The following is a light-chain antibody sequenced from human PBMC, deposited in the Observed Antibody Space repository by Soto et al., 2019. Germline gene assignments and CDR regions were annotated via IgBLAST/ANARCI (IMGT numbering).Light chain of an antibody. CDR1: KSISSY. V-gene: IGKV1-39*01. CDR3: QQSYSTPPLT. CDR2: AAS. Sequence: DIQMTQSPSSLSASVGDRVTITCRASKSISSYLNWYQQKPGQAPKLLIYAASSLHTGVPSRFSGSGSGTDFNLTISSRQPEDFATYYYQQSYSTPPLTFGQGTKLEIK. J-gene: IGKJ1*01.